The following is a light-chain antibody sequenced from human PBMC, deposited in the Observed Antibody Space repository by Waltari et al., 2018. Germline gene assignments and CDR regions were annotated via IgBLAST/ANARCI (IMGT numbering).Light chain of an antibody. Sequence: QSVLPQPPSASGTPGQSVTVSCSGSSSNIVSNTVHWSQQLPGKVPNLPIYSKNQRASGYPCRFPGSKLGTSASLASSGLQSEDEADYYCAAWDDSLNGPVVFGGGTKLPVL. CDR1: SSNIVSNT. J-gene: IGLJ2*01. CDR2: SKN. CDR3: AAWDDSLNGPVV. V-gene: IGLV1-44*01.